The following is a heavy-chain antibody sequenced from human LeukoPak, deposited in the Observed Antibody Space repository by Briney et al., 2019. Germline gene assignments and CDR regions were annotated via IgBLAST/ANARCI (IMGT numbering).Heavy chain of an antibody. CDR2: IYHSGST. D-gene: IGHD6-13*01. V-gene: IGHV4-38-2*02. CDR1: GYSISSGYY. CDR3: ARGIRGIAAAGPLDY. J-gene: IGHJ4*02. Sequence: EASETLSLTCTVSGYSISSGYYWGWIRQPPGKGLEWIGSIYHSGSTYYNPSLKSRVTISVDTSKNQFSLKLSSVTAADTAVYYCARGIRGIAAAGPLDYWGQGTLVTVSS.